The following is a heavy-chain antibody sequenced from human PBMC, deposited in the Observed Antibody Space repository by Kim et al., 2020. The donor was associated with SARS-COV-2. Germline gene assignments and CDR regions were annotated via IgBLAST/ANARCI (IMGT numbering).Heavy chain of an antibody. D-gene: IGHD3-3*01. J-gene: IGHJ5*02. V-gene: IGHV1-2*02. CDR2: INPYSGDT. CDR1: GYTFTDYY. Sequence: ASVKVSCKASGYTFTDYYIHWVRQAPGQGLEWMGWINPYSGDTNYAQKFQGRVTMTRDTSISTPYVELSSLRSDVTAVYYCARSAHFWSGHYLDLWGQGTLITVSP. CDR3: ARSAHFWSGHYLDL.